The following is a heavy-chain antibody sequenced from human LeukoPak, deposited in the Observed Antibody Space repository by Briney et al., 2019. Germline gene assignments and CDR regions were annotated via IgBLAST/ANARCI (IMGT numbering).Heavy chain of an antibody. CDR3: ARVYSSGWYEAFDI. Sequence: GGSLRLSCAASGFTFSSYGMSWVRQAPGKGLEWVSAISGSGGSTYYADSVKGRFTISRDNSKNTLYLQMNSLRAEDTAVYYCARVYSSGWYEAFDIWGQGTMVTVSS. V-gene: IGHV3-23*01. D-gene: IGHD6-19*01. J-gene: IGHJ3*02. CDR2: ISGSGGST. CDR1: GFTFSSYG.